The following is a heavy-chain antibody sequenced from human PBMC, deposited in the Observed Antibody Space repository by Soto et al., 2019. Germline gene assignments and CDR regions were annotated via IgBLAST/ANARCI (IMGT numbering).Heavy chain of an antibody. CDR2: ISDTGGDS. Sequence: GGSLRLSCKASGFTFINYAMSWVRQAPGKGLEWVSSISDTGGDSYYADSMDGRFTVSRDNSKNTLYLQINSLRAEDTAIYYCVRDLYRSATMPCLDHWGQGALVTVSS. CDR3: VRDLYRSATMPCLDH. CDR1: GFTFINYA. J-gene: IGHJ4*02. D-gene: IGHD1-1*01. V-gene: IGHV3-23*01.